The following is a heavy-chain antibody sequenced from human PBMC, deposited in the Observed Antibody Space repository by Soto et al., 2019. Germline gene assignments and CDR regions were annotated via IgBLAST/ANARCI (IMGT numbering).Heavy chain of an antibody. D-gene: IGHD2-21*02. V-gene: IGHV3-23*01. CDR2: VLQTGSST. Sequence: PGGSLRLSCVGSGFTFSTYTMNWVRQAPGKGLEWVSAVLQTGSSTFYADSVKGRFRIARDNSNNTLYLQMNSLRGEDTALYYCARDDVSMVTTFLDYWGLGTLVTVSS. CDR1: GFTFSTYT. CDR3: ARDDVSMVTTFLDY. J-gene: IGHJ4*02.